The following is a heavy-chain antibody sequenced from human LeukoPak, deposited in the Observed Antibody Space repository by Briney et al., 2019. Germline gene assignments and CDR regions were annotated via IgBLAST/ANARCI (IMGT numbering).Heavy chain of an antibody. CDR1: GGSISSYY. J-gene: IGHJ5*02. Sequence: PSETLSLTCTVSGGSISSYYWSWIRQPPGKGLEWIGYIYYSGSTNYNPSLKSRATISVDTSKNQFSLKLSSVTAADTAVYYCAGTTTARPFDPWGQGTLVTVSS. V-gene: IGHV4-59*01. D-gene: IGHD1-1*01. CDR3: AGTTTARPFDP. CDR2: IYYSGST.